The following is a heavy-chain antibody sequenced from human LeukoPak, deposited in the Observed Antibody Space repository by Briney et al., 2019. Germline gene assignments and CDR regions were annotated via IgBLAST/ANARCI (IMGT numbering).Heavy chain of an antibody. J-gene: IGHJ5*02. CDR2: VGPSGASP. CDR1: GFTFNNYA. V-gene: IGHV3-23*01. CDR3: AKGGIKRFGMVPDWFDP. D-gene: IGHD3-3*01. Sequence: GGSLRLSCAASGFTFNNYAMSWVRQAPGKGLEWVSRVGPSGASPFYADSVKGRFTISRDIPKNTLYLQMNSLRAEDTATYFCAKGGIKRFGMVPDWFDPWGQGTLVTVSS.